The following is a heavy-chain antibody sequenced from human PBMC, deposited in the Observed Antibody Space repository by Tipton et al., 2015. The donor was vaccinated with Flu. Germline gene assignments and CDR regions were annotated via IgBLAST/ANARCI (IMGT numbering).Heavy chain of an antibody. V-gene: IGHV3-7*01. CDR3: TRGLSPSEALDY. D-gene: IGHD2-21*02. Sequence: SLRLSCATSGFTFSQYWMNWVRQAPGKGLEWVANINHDGSEKHYVESVKGRFTISRDNAKNTLYLQMIGLRADDTAVYYCTRGLSPSEALDYWGQGTLVTVSS. J-gene: IGHJ4*02. CDR2: INHDGSEK. CDR1: GFTFSQYW.